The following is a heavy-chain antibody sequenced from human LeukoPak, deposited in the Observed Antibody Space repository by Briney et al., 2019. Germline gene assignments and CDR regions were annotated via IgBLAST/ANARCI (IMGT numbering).Heavy chain of an antibody. Sequence: SETLSLTCTVSDGSISSSSYYWGWIRQPPGKGLEWIGSIYYSGSTYYNPSLKSRVTISVDTSNNQFSLRLSSVTAADTAVYYCARLSPRLDTYVQDAFDIWGQGTMVTVSS. CDR1: DGSISSSSYY. D-gene: IGHD1-1*01. J-gene: IGHJ3*02. V-gene: IGHV4-39*01. CDR3: ARLSPRLDTYVQDAFDI. CDR2: IYYSGST.